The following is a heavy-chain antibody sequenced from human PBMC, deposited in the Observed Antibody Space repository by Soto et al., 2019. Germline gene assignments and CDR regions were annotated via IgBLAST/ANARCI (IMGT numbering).Heavy chain of an antibody. V-gene: IGHV3-23*01. CDR1: GFTFSKYA. CDR3: AKEWGVAARPGDAFDI. Sequence: GGSLRLSCAASGFTFSKYAMMWIRQPPGRGPEWVSAIRGSGGGTVYADSVRGRFSISRDNSKNTLYLQMNSLRAEDTAVYYCAKEWGVAARPGDAFDIWGQGTMVTVSS. D-gene: IGHD6-6*01. CDR2: IRGSGGGT. J-gene: IGHJ3*02.